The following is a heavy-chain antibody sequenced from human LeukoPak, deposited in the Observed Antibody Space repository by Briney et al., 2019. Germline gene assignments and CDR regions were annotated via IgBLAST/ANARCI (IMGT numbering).Heavy chain of an antibody. CDR2: IHFSGTI. CDR1: GASISGTDYY. J-gene: IGHJ4*02. CDR3: AAGGDTAKGGKY. D-gene: IGHD5-18*01. Sequence: ASETLSLTCTVSGASISGTDYYWTWTRHHPGEGLEWLGFIHFSGTIYYNPSLRSRLIISADTAKNQMYLKLSSMTAADTAVYYCAAGGDTAKGGKYWGKGTQVTVSS. V-gene: IGHV4-31*03.